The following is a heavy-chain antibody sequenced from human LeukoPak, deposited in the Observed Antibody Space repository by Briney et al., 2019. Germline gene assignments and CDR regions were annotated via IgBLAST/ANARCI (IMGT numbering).Heavy chain of an antibody. CDR2: IKGDGSEI. Sequence: GGSLRLSCAASGFSFSTYWMRWARQTPGKGLEWVANIKGDGSEINYVDSVKGRFTISRDSAKNSLSLQMNSLTADDTGVYYCAREGLPYSGDHWGQGTLVTVSS. D-gene: IGHD4-11*01. V-gene: IGHV3-7*01. J-gene: IGHJ4*02. CDR1: GFSFSTYW. CDR3: AREGLPYSGDH.